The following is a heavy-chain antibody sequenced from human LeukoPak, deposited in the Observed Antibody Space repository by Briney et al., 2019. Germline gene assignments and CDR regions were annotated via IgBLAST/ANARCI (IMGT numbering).Heavy chain of an antibody. CDR1: GFTFSNAW. Sequence: GGSLRLSCAASGFTFSNAWMTWVRQAPGKGLEWVGRIKSKTDSGTTDYAAHVKGRFTISRDDSKNTLYLQMNSLKTEDTAVYYCTTRIMITFGGVIVHDYWGQGTLVTVSS. V-gene: IGHV3-15*01. CDR3: TTRIMITFGGVIVHDY. D-gene: IGHD3-16*02. J-gene: IGHJ4*02. CDR2: IKSKTDSGTT.